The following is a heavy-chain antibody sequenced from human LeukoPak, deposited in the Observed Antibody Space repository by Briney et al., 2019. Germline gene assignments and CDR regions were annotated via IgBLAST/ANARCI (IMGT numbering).Heavy chain of an antibody. CDR2: ISAYNGNT. CDR1: GYTFTSYG. Sequence: ASVKVSCKASGYTFTSYGISWVRQAPGQGLEWMVWISAYNGNTNYAQKLQGRVTMTTDTSTSTAYMELRSLRSDDTAVYYCARDSPRRYYYDSSGYYPTDAFDIWGQGTMVTVSS. J-gene: IGHJ3*02. V-gene: IGHV1-18*01. D-gene: IGHD3-22*01. CDR3: ARDSPRRYYYDSSGYYPTDAFDI.